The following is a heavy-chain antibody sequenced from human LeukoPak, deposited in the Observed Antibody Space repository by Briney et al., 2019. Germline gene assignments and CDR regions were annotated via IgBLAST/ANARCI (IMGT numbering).Heavy chain of an antibody. V-gene: IGHV1-2*02. Sequence: GASVKVSCKASAYTFTGYYMHWVRQAPGQGLEWMGWINPNSGGTNYAQKLQGRVTMTTDTSTSTAYMELRSLRSDDTAVYYCARDRYCSGGSCYYFDYWGQGTLVTVSS. J-gene: IGHJ4*02. CDR2: INPNSGGT. CDR1: AYTFTGYY. D-gene: IGHD2-15*01. CDR3: ARDRYCSGGSCYYFDY.